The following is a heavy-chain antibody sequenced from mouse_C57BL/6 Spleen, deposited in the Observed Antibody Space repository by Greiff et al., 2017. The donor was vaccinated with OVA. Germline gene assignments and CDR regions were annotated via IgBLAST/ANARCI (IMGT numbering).Heavy chain of an antibody. CDR2: INPYNGGT. CDR1: GYTFTDYY. J-gene: IGHJ4*01. V-gene: IGHV1-19*01. Sequence: EVQLQQSGPVLVKPGASVKMSCKASGYTFTDYYMNWVKQSHGKSLEWIGVINPYNGGTSYNQKFKGKATLTVDKSSSTAYMELNSLTSEDSAVYYGARAYYSNYLEAMDYWGQGTSVTVSS. CDR3: ARAYYSNYLEAMDY. D-gene: IGHD2-5*01.